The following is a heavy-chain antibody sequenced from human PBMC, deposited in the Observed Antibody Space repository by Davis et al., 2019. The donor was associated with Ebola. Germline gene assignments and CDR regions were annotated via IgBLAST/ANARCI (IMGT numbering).Heavy chain of an antibody. CDR3: ARATFGYNSGWYADY. Sequence: ASVKVSCKASGYTFTNYYMHWVRQAPGQGLEWMGMINPNDGRTIYAQRFQGRVTITTDTSASTAYLDLSSLRSDDTAVFYCARATFGYNSGWYADYWGQGTLVTVSS. J-gene: IGHJ4*02. CDR2: INPNDGRT. D-gene: IGHD6-19*01. CDR1: GYTFTNYY. V-gene: IGHV1-46*01.